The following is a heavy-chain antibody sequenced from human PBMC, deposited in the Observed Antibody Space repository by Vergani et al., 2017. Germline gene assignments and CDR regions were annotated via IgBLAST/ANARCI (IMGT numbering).Heavy chain of an antibody. CDR1: GFTFDDYA. CDR3: VKDIAASGNYWYFEL. Sequence: EVQLVESGGGLVQPGRSLILSCAASGFTFDDYAMHWVRQAPGKGLEWVSGINWNSDSITYADSVKGRFTISRDNAKNSLYLQMNSLRAEDTALYYCVKDIAASGNYWYFELWGRGTLVTVSS. V-gene: IGHV3-9*01. CDR2: INWNSDSI. D-gene: IGHD6-13*01. J-gene: IGHJ2*01.